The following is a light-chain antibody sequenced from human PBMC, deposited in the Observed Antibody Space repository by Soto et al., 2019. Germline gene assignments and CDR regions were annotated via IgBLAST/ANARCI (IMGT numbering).Light chain of an antibody. V-gene: IGKV3-20*01. CDR1: QSLSSY. CDR2: GAS. Sequence: EIVLTQSPGTLSLSPGERATLSCRASQSLSSYLAWYQQKPGQAPRLLIYGASSRATGIPDRFSGSGSGTDFTLTISRLEPEDFAVYHCQQYGSSLSTFGQGTKV. CDR3: QQYGSSLST. J-gene: IGKJ1*01.